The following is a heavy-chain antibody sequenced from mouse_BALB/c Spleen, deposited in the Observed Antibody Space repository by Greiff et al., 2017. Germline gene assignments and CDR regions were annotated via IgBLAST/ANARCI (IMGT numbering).Heavy chain of an antibody. CDR3: ARHGVYGNYDAMDY. J-gene: IGHJ4*01. V-gene: IGHV5-12-2*01. D-gene: IGHD2-1*01. Sequence: EVQRVESGGGLVQPGGSLKLSCAASGFTFSSYTMSWVRQTPEKRLEWVAYISNGGGSTYYPDTVKGRFTISRDNAKNTLYLQMSSLKSEDTAMYYFARHGVYGNYDAMDYWGQGTSVTVSS. CDR2: ISNGGGST. CDR1: GFTFSSYT.